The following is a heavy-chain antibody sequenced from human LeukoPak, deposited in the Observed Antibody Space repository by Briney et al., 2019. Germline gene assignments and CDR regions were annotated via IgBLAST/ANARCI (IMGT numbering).Heavy chain of an antibody. J-gene: IGHJ5*02. CDR2: IYPGDSDT. V-gene: IGHV5-51*01. D-gene: IGHD6-6*01. CDR3: ARRYSSSPRENWFDP. Sequence: GESLKISCKGSGYSFTSYWIGWVRQMPGKGLEWMGIIYPGDSDTRYSPSFQSQVTISADKSISTAYLQWSSLKASDTAMYYCARRYSSSPRENWFDPWGQGTLVTVSS. CDR1: GYSFTSYW.